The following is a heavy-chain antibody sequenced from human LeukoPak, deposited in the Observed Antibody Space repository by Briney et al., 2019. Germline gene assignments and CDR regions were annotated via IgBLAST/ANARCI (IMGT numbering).Heavy chain of an antibody. CDR2: IGGSGGGT. J-gene: IGHJ6*02. Sequence: PGGSLRLSCAASGFTFSNYAMSWVRQALGKGLEWVSDIGGSGGGTYYADSVKGRFTISRDSFKNTLYLQMNSLTPEDTALYYCAKDLYGSYAMDVWGQGTTVTVSS. CDR1: GFTFSNYA. D-gene: IGHD4-17*01. CDR3: AKDLYGSYAMDV. V-gene: IGHV3-23*01.